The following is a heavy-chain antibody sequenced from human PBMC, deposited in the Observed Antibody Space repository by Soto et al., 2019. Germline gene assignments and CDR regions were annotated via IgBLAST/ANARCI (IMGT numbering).Heavy chain of an antibody. V-gene: IGHV3-23*01. Sequence: PGGSLRLSCAASGFTFSSYAMSWVRQAPGKGLEWVSAISGSGGSTYYADSVKGRFTISRDNSKNTLYLQMNSLRAEDTAVYYCASLDLELWSTQIYGMDVWGQGTTVTVSS. D-gene: IGHD5-18*01. CDR1: GFTFSSYA. J-gene: IGHJ6*02. CDR2: ISGSGGST. CDR3: ASLDLELWSTQIYGMDV.